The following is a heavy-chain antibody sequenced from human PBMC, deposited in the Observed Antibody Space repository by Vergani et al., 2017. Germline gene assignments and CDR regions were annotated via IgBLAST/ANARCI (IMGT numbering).Heavy chain of an antibody. CDR1: GFTFSSYG. CDR3: AKLMDYYGSGTPRGAFDI. D-gene: IGHD3-10*01. CDR2: ISYDGSNK. Sequence: QVQLVESGGGVVQPGRSLRLSCAASGFTFSSYGMHWVRQAPGKGLEWVAVISYDGSNKYYADSVKGRFTISRDNSKNTLYLQMNSLRAEDTAVYYCAKLMDYYGSGTPRGAFDIWGQGTMVTVSS. J-gene: IGHJ3*02. V-gene: IGHV3-30*18.